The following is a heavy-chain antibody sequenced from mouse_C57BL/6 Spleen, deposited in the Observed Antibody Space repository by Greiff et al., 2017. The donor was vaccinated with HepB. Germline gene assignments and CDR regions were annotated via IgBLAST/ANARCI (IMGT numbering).Heavy chain of an antibody. D-gene: IGHD2-5*01. Sequence: QVQLQQPGAELVRPGSSVKLSCKASGYTFTSYWMHWVKQRPIQGLEWIGNIDPSDSETHYNQKFKDKATLTVDKSSSTAYMHLSSLTSEDSAVYYCARGDSNYKGFDYWGQGTTLTVSS. CDR2: IDPSDSET. CDR3: ARGDSNYKGFDY. J-gene: IGHJ2*01. V-gene: IGHV1-52*01. CDR1: GYTFTSYW.